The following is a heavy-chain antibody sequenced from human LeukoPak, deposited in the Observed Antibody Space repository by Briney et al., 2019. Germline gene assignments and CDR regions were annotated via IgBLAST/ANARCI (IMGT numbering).Heavy chain of an antibody. CDR3: ARESRTYDGSGYYYDA. Sequence: SDTLALTCTFSGASIRNYCSAWVRQSSGKALEWIGRIFTNGNSDFNPSLKSLLTMFVDLSKNPSSLDLTSVTAADTDVYYCARESRTYDGSGYYYDAWGKGPTVTVSS. CDR1: GASIRNYC. D-gene: IGHD3-22*01. V-gene: IGHV4-4*07. J-gene: IGHJ6*04. CDR2: IFTNGNS.